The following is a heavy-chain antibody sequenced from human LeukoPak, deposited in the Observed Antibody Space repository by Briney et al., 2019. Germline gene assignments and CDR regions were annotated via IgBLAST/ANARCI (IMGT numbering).Heavy chain of an antibody. CDR1: GGSLSSSSFY. CDR2: IYYSGST. V-gene: IGHV4-39*01. D-gene: IGHD3-10*01. Sequence: PSETLSLTCTVSGGSLSSSSFYWGWIRQPPGKGLEWIGSIYYSGSTYYNPSLKSRVTISVDTSKNQFSLKLSSVTAADTAVYYCASDMVRGVIFTDYWGQGTLVTVSS. CDR3: ASDMVRGVIFTDY. J-gene: IGHJ4*02.